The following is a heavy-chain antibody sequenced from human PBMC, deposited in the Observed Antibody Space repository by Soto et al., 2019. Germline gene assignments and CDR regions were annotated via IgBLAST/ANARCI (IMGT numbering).Heavy chain of an antibody. D-gene: IGHD1-1*01. Sequence: PGGSLRLSCAASGFMFSNHGMHWVRQAPGKGLGWVAVIWSDGNNRYYADSVKGRFTISRDNSKNTVYLQMNSLRAEDTAVYYCVRGDNWNDEASDYWGQGT. CDR2: IWSDGNNR. CDR1: GFMFSNHG. J-gene: IGHJ4*02. V-gene: IGHV3-33*01. CDR3: VRGDNWNDEASDY.